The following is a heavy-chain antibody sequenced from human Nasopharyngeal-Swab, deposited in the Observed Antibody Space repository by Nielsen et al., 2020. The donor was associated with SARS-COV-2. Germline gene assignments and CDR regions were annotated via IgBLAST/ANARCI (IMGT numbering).Heavy chain of an antibody. Sequence: GGSLTLSCAASGFIFSTYTMNWVRQAPGKGLEWLPPIRSSTSYIYYPDSVKGRFTISRDNAKNSLYLQMNSLSTEDTAAYYCATSGYSSGWIFWGQRTLVTGSS. V-gene: IGHV3-21*01. CDR3: ATSGYSSGWIF. CDR1: GFIFSTYT. D-gene: IGHD6-19*01. CDR2: IRSSTSYI. J-gene: IGHJ4*02.